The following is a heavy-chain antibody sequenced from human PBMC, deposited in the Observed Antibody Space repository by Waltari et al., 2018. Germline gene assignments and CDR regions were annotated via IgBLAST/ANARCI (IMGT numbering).Heavy chain of an antibody. J-gene: IGHJ4*02. CDR3: TRTDGNSGPSDY. CDR1: GFTFSSHS. CDR2: ISSSSSSYK. V-gene: IGHV3-21*01. Sequence: EVQLVESGGGLVQPGGSLSLSCAASGFTFSSHSMRWLRPAPGEGLEWVSSISSSSSSYKNYADSVKGRFTISRDDAKNSLYLQMNSLRAEDTAVYYCTRTDGNSGPSDYWGQGTLVTVSS. D-gene: IGHD5-12*01.